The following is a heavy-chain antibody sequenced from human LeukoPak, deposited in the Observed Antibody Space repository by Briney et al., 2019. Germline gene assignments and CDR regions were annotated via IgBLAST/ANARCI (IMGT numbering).Heavy chain of an antibody. Sequence: ASVTVSCKASGYTFTDFDINWVRHAPGRGLEWMGWMNPNSGNTVYAQKFQGRVTMTRDTSINTARMELTSLTSEDTAVYYCARALDRSYYYVYLSWGQGTVISVSS. CDR2: MNPNSGNT. CDR1: GYTFTDFD. J-gene: IGHJ4*02. CDR3: ARALDRSYYYVYLS. D-gene: IGHD3-16*01. V-gene: IGHV1-8*01.